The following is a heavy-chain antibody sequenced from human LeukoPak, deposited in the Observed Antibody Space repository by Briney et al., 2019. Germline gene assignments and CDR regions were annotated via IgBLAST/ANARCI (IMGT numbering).Heavy chain of an antibody. CDR3: ARVRGIAVAGNPTRTYYYYYMDV. J-gene: IGHJ6*03. CDR2: INPNSGGT. CDR1: GYTFTVYY. Sequence: ASVKVSCKASGYTFTVYYIHWVRQAPGQGLEWMGWINPNSGGTNYAQKFQGRVTMTRDTSISTAYMELSRLRSDDTAVYYCARVRGIAVAGNPTRTYYYYYMDVWGKGTTVTISS. D-gene: IGHD6-19*01. V-gene: IGHV1-2*02.